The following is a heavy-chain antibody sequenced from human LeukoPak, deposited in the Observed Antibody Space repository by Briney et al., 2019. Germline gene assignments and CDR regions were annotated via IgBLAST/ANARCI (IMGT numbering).Heavy chain of an antibody. V-gene: IGHV4-34*01. J-gene: IGHJ5*02. Sequence: PSETLSLTCAVYGGSFSGYYWSWIRQPPGKGLEWIGEINHSGSTNYNPSLKSRVTISVDTSKNQFSPKLSSVTAADTAVYYCASSRGPRGWFDPWGQGTLVTVSS. CDR1: GGSFSGYY. CDR2: INHSGST. D-gene: IGHD3-10*01. CDR3: ASSRGPRGWFDP.